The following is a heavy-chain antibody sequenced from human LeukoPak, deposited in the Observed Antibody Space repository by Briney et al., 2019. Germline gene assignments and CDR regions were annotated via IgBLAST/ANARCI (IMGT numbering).Heavy chain of an antibody. V-gene: IGHV4-39*07. D-gene: IGHD3-3*01. CDR3: ARAIFGVDYYYYYYMDV. CDR1: GGSISSSSYY. J-gene: IGHJ6*03. Sequence: PSETLSLTCTVSGGSISSSSYYWGWIRQPPGKGLEWIGSIYYSGSTYYNPSLKSRVTISVDTSKNQFSLKLSSVTAADTAVYYCARAIFGVDYYYYYYMDVWGKGTTVTVSS. CDR2: IYYSGST.